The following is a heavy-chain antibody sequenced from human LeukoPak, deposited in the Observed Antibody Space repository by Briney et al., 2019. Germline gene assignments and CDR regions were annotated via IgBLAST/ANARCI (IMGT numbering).Heavy chain of an antibody. CDR2: ISAYNGNT. V-gene: IGHV1-18*04. Sequence: ASVKVSCKASGYTFTDYYVHWVRQAPGQGLEWMGWISAYNGNTNYAQKLQGRVTMTTDTSTSTAYMELRSLRSDDTAVYYCARTHYGDYRNFDYWGQGTLVTVSS. J-gene: IGHJ4*02. D-gene: IGHD4-17*01. CDR1: GYTFTDYY. CDR3: ARTHYGDYRNFDY.